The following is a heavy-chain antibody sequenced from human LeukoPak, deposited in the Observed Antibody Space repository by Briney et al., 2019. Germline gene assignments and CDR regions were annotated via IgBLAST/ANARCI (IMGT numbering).Heavy chain of an antibody. Sequence: ASVKVSCKASGYTFLSYGISWVRQAPGQGLEWMGWISGYNGNTNYAQKLQGRVTVTTDTSTSTAYMELRSLRSDDTAVYYCASRYSSSFLAFDIWGQGTMVTVSS. D-gene: IGHD6-13*01. CDR1: GYTFLSYG. V-gene: IGHV1-18*01. CDR3: ASRYSSSFLAFDI. CDR2: ISGYNGNT. J-gene: IGHJ3*02.